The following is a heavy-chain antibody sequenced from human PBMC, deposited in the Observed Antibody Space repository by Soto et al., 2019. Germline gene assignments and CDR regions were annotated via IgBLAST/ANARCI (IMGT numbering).Heavy chain of an antibody. CDR3: ARSESHYGPGTSGAGHL. J-gene: IGHJ6*04. CDR1: GFTFSSYG. D-gene: IGHD3-10*01. Sequence: GGSLRLSCSASGFTFSSYGMHWVRQSPVKGLEWVAVISYDGSNKYYADSVKGRFTISRDNSKNTLYLQMNSLRAEATAVYYCARSESHYGPGTSGAGHLCGKRTTRTVSS. CDR2: ISYDGSNK. V-gene: IGHV3-30-3*01.